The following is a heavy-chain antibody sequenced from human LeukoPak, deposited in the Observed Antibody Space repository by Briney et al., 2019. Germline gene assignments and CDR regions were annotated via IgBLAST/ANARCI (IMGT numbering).Heavy chain of an antibody. CDR2: INYSGST. CDR1: GGSISSSSYY. V-gene: IGHV4-39*01. Sequence: PSETLSLTCTVSGGSISSSSYYWGWIRQPPGKGLEWSGCINYSGSTYYNPSLKSRVTISVYTSKYQFSLKLGSVTAADTAVYYCERLIRPRYCSSSSCYTSAGMDVWGQGTTVTVSS. J-gene: IGHJ6*02. CDR3: ERLIRPRYCSSSSCYTSAGMDV. D-gene: IGHD2-2*02.